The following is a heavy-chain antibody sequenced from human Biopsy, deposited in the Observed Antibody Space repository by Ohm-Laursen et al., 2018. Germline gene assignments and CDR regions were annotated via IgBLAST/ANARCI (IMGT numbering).Heavy chain of an antibody. Sequence: ASVKVSCKASGFSFTGYYIHWVRQAPGQGLEWMGWISPKSGDTNYAHKFQGNITMTRNTSISTAYMELRSLRSDDTAVYYCARGGSFLPSEYFHHWGQGTLVTVSS. CDR3: ARGGSFLPSEYFHH. V-gene: IGHV1-2*02. J-gene: IGHJ1*01. D-gene: IGHD3-16*01. CDR2: ISPKSGDT. CDR1: GFSFTGYY.